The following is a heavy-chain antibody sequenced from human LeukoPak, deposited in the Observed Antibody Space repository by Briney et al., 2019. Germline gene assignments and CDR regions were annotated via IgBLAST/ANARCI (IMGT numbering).Heavy chain of an antibody. CDR1: GGSFRGCY. CDR3: ARGWYYYDSSGYFDILWKYNWFDP. J-gene: IGHJ5*02. CDR2: INHSGST. Sequence: SSETLSLTCAVYGGSFRGCYWSWIRQPPGKGLEWIGEINHSGSTNYNPSLKSRVTISVDTSKNQFSLKLSSVTAADTAVYYCARGWYYYDSSGYFDILWKYNWFDPWGQGTLVTVSS. V-gene: IGHV4-34*01. D-gene: IGHD3-22*01.